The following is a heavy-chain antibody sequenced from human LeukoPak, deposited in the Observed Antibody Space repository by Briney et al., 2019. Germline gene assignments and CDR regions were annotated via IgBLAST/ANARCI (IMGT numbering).Heavy chain of an antibody. CDR2: ISSSGSTI. J-gene: IGHJ4*02. CDR3: ARDPPNYYDRSGYYLDY. CDR1: GFTFSSYE. D-gene: IGHD3-22*01. Sequence: PGGSLRLSCAASGFTFSSYEMNWVRQAPGKGLEWVSYISSSGSTIYYADSVKGRFTISRDNAKNSLYLQMNSLRAEDTAVYYCARDPPNYYDRSGYYLDYWGQGTLVTVSS. V-gene: IGHV3-48*03.